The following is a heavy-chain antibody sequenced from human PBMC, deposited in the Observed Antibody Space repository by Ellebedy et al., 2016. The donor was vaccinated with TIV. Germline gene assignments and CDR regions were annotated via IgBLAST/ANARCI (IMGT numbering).Heavy chain of an antibody. CDR1: GGSISTYY. D-gene: IGHD6-13*01. CDR3: ARGPYNSSWFED. CDR2: IYYGGNT. J-gene: IGHJ4*02. Sequence: MPSETLSLTCTVSGGSISTYYWSWIRQRPGKRLEWVGYIYYGGNTNYNPSLKRRLTISVDTSKNQFSLELKSVTAADTAVYYCARGPYNSSWFEDWGPGAQVTVSS. V-gene: IGHV4-59*01.